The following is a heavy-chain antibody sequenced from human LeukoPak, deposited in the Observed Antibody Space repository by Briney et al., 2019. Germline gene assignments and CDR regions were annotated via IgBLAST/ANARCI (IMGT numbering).Heavy chain of an antibody. CDR2: INTNTGNP. CDR1: GYTFTSYA. V-gene: IGHV7-4-1*02. CDR3: ARVGQTAMVTYYYYYMDV. D-gene: IGHD5-18*01. J-gene: IGHJ6*03. Sequence: ASVKVSCKASGYTFTSYAMNWVRQAPGQGLEWMGWINTNTGNPTYAQGFTGRFVFSLDTSVSTAYLQISSLKAEDTAVYYCARVGQTAMVTYYYYYMDVWGKGTTVTVSS.